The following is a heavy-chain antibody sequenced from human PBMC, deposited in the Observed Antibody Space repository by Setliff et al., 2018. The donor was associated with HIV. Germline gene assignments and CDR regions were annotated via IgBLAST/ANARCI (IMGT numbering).Heavy chain of an antibody. V-gene: IGHV4-34*01. CDR2: INHRGST. J-gene: IGHJ5*02. Sequence: SETLSLTCAVHGDSLSGYQWTWIRQAPGKGLEWIGEINHRGSTIYNPSLKSRVTILVDTSKNEFSLKLASVTAADTAVYYCATVRVDHNWFDPWGQGTLVTVSS. CDR1: GDSLSGYQ. CDR3: ATVRVDHNWFDP.